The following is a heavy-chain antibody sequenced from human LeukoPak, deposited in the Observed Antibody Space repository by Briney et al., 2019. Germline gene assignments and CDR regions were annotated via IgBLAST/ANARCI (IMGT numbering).Heavy chain of an antibody. CDR1: GYSFTSYW. V-gene: IGHV5-10-1*01. D-gene: IGHD6-13*01. CDR2: IDPSDSYT. CDR3: ARLSISRQLVRYSMDV. J-gene: IGHJ6*04. Sequence: GESLKISCKGSGYSFTSYWISWVRQMPGKGLEWVGRIDPSDSYTNYSPSFQGHVTISADKSISTAYLQWSSLKASDTAMYYCARLSISRQLVRYSMDVWGKGTTVTVSS.